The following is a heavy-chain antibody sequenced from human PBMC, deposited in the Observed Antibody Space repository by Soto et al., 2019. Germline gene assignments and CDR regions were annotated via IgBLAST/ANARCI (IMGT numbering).Heavy chain of an antibody. J-gene: IGHJ6*02. V-gene: IGHV4-4*02. CDR2: IYHNGNT. Sequence: SETLSLTCAVSGGSISSSNWWSWVRQPPEKGLEWIGEIYHNGNTKYNPSLKSRVTISIDKSKNQVSLNLNSVTAADTAVYYCATSQLGEYYYAMDVWGQGTTVTVSS. D-gene: IGHD7-27*01. CDR3: ATSQLGEYYYAMDV. CDR1: GGSISSSNW.